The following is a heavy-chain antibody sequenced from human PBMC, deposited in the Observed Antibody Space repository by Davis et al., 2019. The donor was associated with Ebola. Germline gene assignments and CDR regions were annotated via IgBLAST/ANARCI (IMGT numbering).Heavy chain of an antibody. Sequence: GESLKISCAASGFTFSSYSMNWVRQAPGKGLEWVSSISSSSSYIYYADSVKGRFTISRDNAKNSLYLQMNSLRAGDTAVYYCARGGSIAVAGYAFDIWGQGTMVTVSS. D-gene: IGHD6-19*01. V-gene: IGHV3-21*01. CDR2: ISSSSSYI. CDR3: ARGGSIAVAGYAFDI. J-gene: IGHJ3*02. CDR1: GFTFSSYS.